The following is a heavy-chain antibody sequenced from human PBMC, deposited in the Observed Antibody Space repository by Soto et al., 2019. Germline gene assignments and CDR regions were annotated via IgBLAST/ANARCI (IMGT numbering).Heavy chain of an antibody. J-gene: IGHJ4*02. CDR2: ISGSGGST. CDR1: EFTFNSYA. D-gene: IGHD1-26*01. V-gene: IGHV3-23*01. Sequence: EVQLLESGGDLVQPGGSLRLSCVASEFTFNSYAMSWVRQAPGMGLEWVSAISGSGGSTYYADSVKGRFTISRDNSKNTLYLQMNSLRAEDTAVYYCAKVYRIVGATIFDYWGQGPLVTVSS. CDR3: AKVYRIVGATIFDY.